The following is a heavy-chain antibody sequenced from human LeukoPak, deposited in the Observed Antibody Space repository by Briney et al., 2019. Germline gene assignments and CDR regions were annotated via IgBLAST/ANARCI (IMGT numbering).Heavy chain of an antibody. CDR2: ISAYNGNT. J-gene: IGHJ4*02. D-gene: IGHD2-15*01. CDR3: ARAPGYCSGSSCYPPGGY. Sequence: ASVKVSCKASGYTFSNYGISWVRQAPGQGLEWMGWISAYNGNTNYAQTLQGRVTMTTDTSTSTAYMELGSLRSDDTAVYYCARAPGYCSGSSCYPPGGYWGQGTLVTVSS. CDR1: GYTFSNYG. V-gene: IGHV1-18*01.